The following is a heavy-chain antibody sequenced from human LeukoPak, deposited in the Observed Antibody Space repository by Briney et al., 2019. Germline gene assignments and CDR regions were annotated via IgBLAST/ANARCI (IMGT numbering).Heavy chain of an antibody. Sequence: GASVKVSCKASGYTFTNYGISWVRQAPGQGLEWMGWISTNSDIRTYAQTLQGRFTMTTDTATTTAYMELNNLTFDDTAVYYCARDWDAMTNCFGPCGQGTPVTVSS. J-gene: IGHJ5*02. CDR1: GYTFTNYG. CDR2: ISTNSDIR. CDR3: ARDWDAMTNCFGP. V-gene: IGHV1-18*01. D-gene: IGHD1-26*01.